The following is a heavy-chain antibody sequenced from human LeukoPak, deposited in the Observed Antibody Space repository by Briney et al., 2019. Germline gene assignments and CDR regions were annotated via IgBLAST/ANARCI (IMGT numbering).Heavy chain of an antibody. J-gene: IGHJ4*02. Sequence: PGGSLRLSCAASGFTFSSYSMNWVRQAPGKGLEWVSSISSSSSYIYYADSVKGRFTISRDNAKNSLYLQMNSLRAEDTAVYYCARDVVSGDILTGLHYWGQGTLVTVSS. D-gene: IGHD3-9*01. CDR3: ARDVVSGDILTGLHY. CDR1: GFTFSSYS. V-gene: IGHV3-21*01. CDR2: ISSSSSYI.